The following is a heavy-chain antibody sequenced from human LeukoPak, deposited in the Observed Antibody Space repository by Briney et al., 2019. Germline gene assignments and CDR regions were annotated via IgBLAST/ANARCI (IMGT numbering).Heavy chain of an antibody. Sequence: SETLSLPCAVYGGSFSGYYWSWIRQPPGKGLEWIGEINHSGSTNYNPPLKSRVTISVDTSKNQFSLKLSSVTAADTAVYYCARGRYQYYYDSSGYLYWFDYWGQGTLVTVSS. V-gene: IGHV4-34*01. J-gene: IGHJ4*02. CDR3: ARGRYQYYYDSSGYLYWFDY. CDR1: GGSFSGYY. D-gene: IGHD3-22*01. CDR2: INHSGST.